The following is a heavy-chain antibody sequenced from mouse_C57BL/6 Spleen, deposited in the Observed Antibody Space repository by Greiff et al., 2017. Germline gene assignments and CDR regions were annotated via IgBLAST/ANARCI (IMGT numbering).Heavy chain of an antibody. D-gene: IGHD3-2*02. Sequence: EVMLVESEGGLVQPGSSMKLSCTASGYTFSDYYMAWVRQVPEQGLEWVANINYDGSSTYYLDSLKSRFIISRDNAQNIRYLQMSSLKSEDTATYYCDRDDSSGHWYFDVWGTGTTVTVSS. CDR3: DRDDSSGHWYFDV. J-gene: IGHJ1*03. CDR1: GYTFSDYY. V-gene: IGHV5-16*01. CDR2: INYDGSST.